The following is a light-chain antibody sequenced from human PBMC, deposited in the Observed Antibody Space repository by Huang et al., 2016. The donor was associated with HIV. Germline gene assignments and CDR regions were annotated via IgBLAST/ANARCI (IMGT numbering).Light chain of an antibody. CDR2: GAA. Sequence: DIQMTQSPSSLSTSVGDRVTITCRESQSISTYLNWYQQKPGKAPKLLIYGAASLQSGVPTRFSGSGSGTDFTLTISSLRPEDFATYYCQQSYSTPFLTFGGGTKVEIK. CDR3: QQSYSTPFLT. V-gene: IGKV1-39*01. J-gene: IGKJ4*01. CDR1: QSISTY.